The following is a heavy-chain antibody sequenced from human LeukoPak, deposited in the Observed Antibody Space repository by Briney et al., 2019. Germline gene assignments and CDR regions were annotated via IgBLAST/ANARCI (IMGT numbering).Heavy chain of an antibody. D-gene: IGHD6-13*01. CDR2: MNPNSGNT. Sequence: GASVKVSCKASGYTFTSYDINWVRQATGQGLEWMGWMNPNSGNTGYAQKFQGRVTMTRDTSISTTYMELSSLRSEDTAVYYCVRAGRQQLASSWGQGTLITVSS. V-gene: IGHV1-8*01. CDR3: VRAGRQQLASS. CDR1: GYTFTSYD. J-gene: IGHJ5*02.